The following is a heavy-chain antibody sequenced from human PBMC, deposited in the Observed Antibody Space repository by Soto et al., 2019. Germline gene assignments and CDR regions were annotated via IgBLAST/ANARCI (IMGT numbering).Heavy chain of an antibody. CDR1: GYSFTSYW. J-gene: IGHJ6*02. CDR2: IYPGDSDT. D-gene: IGHD3-3*01. Sequence: AGESLKISCKGSGYSFTSYWIGWVRQMPGKGLEWMGIIYPGDSDTRYSPSFQGQVTISADKSISTAYLQWSSLKASDTAMYYCARAIFWSGYYTGMNGMDVWGQGTTVTVSS. V-gene: IGHV5-51*01. CDR3: ARAIFWSGYYTGMNGMDV.